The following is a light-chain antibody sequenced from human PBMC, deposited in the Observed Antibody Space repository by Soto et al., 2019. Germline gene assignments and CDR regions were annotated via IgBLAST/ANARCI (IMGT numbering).Light chain of an antibody. CDR2: DVS. J-gene: IGLJ1*01. Sequence: QSALTQPRSVSGSPGQSVTISCTGTSSDVGAYNYVSWYQQHPGKASKLMTYDVSKRPSGVPDRFSGSKSGNTASLTISGLQAEAEADYYCCSYADNYSYVFGTGTKVTVL. CDR3: CSYADNYSYV. CDR1: SSDVGAYNY. V-gene: IGLV2-11*01.